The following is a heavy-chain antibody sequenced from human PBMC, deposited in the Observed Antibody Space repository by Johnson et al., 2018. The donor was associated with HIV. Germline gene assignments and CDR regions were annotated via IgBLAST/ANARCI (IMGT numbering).Heavy chain of an antibody. J-gene: IGHJ3*02. CDR3: AKDVMVIAKHDAFDI. V-gene: IGHV3-23*04. Sequence: MQLVESGGSLVQPGGSLRLSCAGSGFTFSSYAMSWVRQAPGKGLEWVSTISGSGGSTYHADSVKGRFTISRDNSKNMLYLQMNSLRAVDTAVYYCAKDVMVIAKHDAFDIWGQGTMVTVSP. D-gene: IGHD2-21*01. CDR1: GFTFSSYA. CDR2: ISGSGGST.